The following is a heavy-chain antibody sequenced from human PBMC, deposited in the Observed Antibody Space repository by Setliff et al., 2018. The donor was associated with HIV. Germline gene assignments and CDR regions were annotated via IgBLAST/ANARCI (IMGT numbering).Heavy chain of an antibody. J-gene: IGHJ3*02. CDR2: ISGSGGST. CDR3: AKAPVWGSYRYTGNAFDI. CDR1: GFTFSSYA. D-gene: IGHD3-16*02. Sequence: PGESLKISCAASGFTFSSYAMSWVRQAPGKGLEWVSAISGSGGSTYYADSVKGRFTISRDNSKNTLYLQMNSLRAEDTAVYYCAKAPVWGSYRYTGNAFDIWGQGTMVTVSS. V-gene: IGHV3-23*01.